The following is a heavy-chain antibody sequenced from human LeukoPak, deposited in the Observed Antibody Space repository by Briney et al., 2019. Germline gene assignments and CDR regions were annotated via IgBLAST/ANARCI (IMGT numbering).Heavy chain of an antibody. D-gene: IGHD6-19*01. CDR2: INPSGGST. V-gene: IGHV1-46*01. J-gene: IGHJ4*02. CDR1: GYIFTSYF. Sequence: ASVKVSCKASGYIFTSYFMHWVRQVPGQGLEWMGLINPSGGSTRYAQKFQGRVTMTRDTSTSTVYMELSSLRSEDTAVYYCARDRYHSSGSLLGYWGQGTLVTVSS. CDR3: ARDRYHSSGSLLGY.